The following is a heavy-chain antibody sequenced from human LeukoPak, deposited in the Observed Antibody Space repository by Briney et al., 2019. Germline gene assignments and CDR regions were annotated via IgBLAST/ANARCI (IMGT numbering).Heavy chain of an antibody. Sequence: PSETLSLTCTVSGGSISSSSYYWGWIRQPPGKGLEWIGSIYYSGSTYYNPSLKSRVTISVDTSKNQFSLKLSSVTAADTAVYFCARDLLQDYVCFDYWGQGTLVTVSS. V-gene: IGHV4-39*07. CDR1: GGSISSSSYY. J-gene: IGHJ4*02. CDR3: ARDLLQDYVCFDY. CDR2: IYYSGST. D-gene: IGHD4-17*01.